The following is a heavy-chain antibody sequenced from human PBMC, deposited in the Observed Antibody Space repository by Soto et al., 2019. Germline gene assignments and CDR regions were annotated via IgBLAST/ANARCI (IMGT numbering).Heavy chain of an antibody. D-gene: IGHD1-26*01. J-gene: IGHJ4*02. CDR2: IYSGGST. CDR1: EFTVSTNY. Sequence: RLSCAASEFTVSTNYMSWVRQAPGKGLEWVSIIYSGGSTYYADSVKGRFTISRDNSKNTLYLQMNSLRAEDTAVYYCAGGAQWELLFDYWGQGTLVTVSS. CDR3: AGGAQWELLFDY. V-gene: IGHV3-53*01.